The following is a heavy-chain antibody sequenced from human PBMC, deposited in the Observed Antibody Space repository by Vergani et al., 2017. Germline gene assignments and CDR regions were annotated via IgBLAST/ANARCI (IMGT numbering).Heavy chain of an antibody. Sequence: EVQLLESGGDLVQPGGSLRLSCAASGFTFNHYAMNWIRQAPGKGLEWVSGISGSVGSTYYAGSVKGRFTVSRDSSKNSLYLHMNSLSAGDTAVYYCAKTDPRNSGYDYLSNVHAMDVWGQGTTVTVSS. CDR3: AKTDPRNSGYDYLSNVHAMDV. J-gene: IGHJ6*02. CDR2: ISGSVGST. D-gene: IGHD5-12*01. V-gene: IGHV3-23*01. CDR1: GFTFNHYA.